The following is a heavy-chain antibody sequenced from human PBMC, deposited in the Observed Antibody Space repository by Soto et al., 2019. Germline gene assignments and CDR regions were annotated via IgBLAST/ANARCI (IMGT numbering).Heavy chain of an antibody. V-gene: IGHV3-33*01. J-gene: IGHJ6*02. CDR2: IWHDGSKK. D-gene: IGHD5-18*01. CDR3: ARDLDTALGYYYYYGMDV. Sequence: QVQLVESGGGVVQHGRSLRLSCAASGFTFSTYGMHWVRQAPGKGLGWVALIWHDGSKKYLADSVRGRFTISRDNSKNTQYLQMNSLRAEDTAVYYCARDLDTALGYYYYYGMDVWGQGTTVTVSS. CDR1: GFTFSTYG.